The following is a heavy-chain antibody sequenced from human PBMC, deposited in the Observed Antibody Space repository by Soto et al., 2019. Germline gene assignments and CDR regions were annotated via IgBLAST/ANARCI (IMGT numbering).Heavy chain of an antibody. V-gene: IGHV3-30*04. CDR3: ARDGYSGRSDGIDV. CDR1: GFTFGAYT. CDR2: ISHDGNSE. D-gene: IGHD1-26*01. J-gene: IGHJ3*01. Sequence: QMQLVESGGGVVQPGWSLRLSCAASGFTFGAYTMHWVRQAPGKGLEWVAVISHDGNSERYTDTVEGRSTVSRDNSKSLMYLQMNSLRAEDTAVYYCARDGYSGRSDGIDVWGQGTMVTVSS.